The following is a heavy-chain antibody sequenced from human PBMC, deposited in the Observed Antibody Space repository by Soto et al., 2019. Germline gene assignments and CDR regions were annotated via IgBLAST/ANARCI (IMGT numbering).Heavy chain of an antibody. J-gene: IGHJ4*02. CDR3: ARPLAAAGTSPFDY. CDR2: INHSGST. V-gene: IGHV4-34*01. Sequence: QVQLQQWGAGLLKPSETLSLTCAVYGGSFSGYYWSWIRQPPGKGLEWIGEINHSGSTNYNPSLKSRVTISVDTSKNQFSLKLSSVTAADTAVYYCARPLAAAGTSPFDYWGQGTPVTVSS. D-gene: IGHD6-13*01. CDR1: GGSFSGYY.